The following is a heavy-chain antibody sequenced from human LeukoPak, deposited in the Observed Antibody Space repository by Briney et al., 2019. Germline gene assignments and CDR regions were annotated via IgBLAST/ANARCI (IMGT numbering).Heavy chain of an antibody. D-gene: IGHD5-18*01. CDR1: GGSISSYY. Sequence: SETLSLTCTVSGGSISSYYWSWIRQPAGKGLEWIGRIYTSGSTNYNPSLKSRVTMSVDTSKNQFSLKLSSVTAADTAVYCCARVAPGYSYGSHFDYWGQGTLVTVSS. V-gene: IGHV4-4*07. CDR2: IYTSGST. CDR3: ARVAPGYSYGSHFDY. J-gene: IGHJ4*02.